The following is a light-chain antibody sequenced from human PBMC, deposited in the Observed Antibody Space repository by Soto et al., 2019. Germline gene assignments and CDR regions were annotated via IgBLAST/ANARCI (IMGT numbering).Light chain of an antibody. CDR3: LQGTHWPRT. V-gene: IGKV2-30*02. CDR1: LSLVHSDGNTY. CDR2: MIS. J-gene: IGKJ1*01. Sequence: VMMTQSPLSLPVTLGQPASISCKSNLSLVHSDGNTYLTWFHQRPGRSPRRLLYMISHRDSGVPDRFSGSGSGSDFALQITRVEAEDVGFYFCLQGTHWPRTFGQGTRVEIK.